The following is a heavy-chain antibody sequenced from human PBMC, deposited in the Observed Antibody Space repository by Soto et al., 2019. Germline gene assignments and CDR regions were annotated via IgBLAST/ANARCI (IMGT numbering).Heavy chain of an antibody. CDR1: GDSINSDKYY. CDR3: ARLEGLATISYYFDF. CDR2: IYFRGNT. V-gene: IGHV4-39*02. J-gene: IGHJ4*02. D-gene: IGHD1-1*01. Sequence: QLQLQESGPGLVKPSETLSLTCSVSGDSINSDKYYWGWIRQPPGKGLEWIGSIYFRGNTYYNPSLLTRVTISLDKSKSHFSLKLISVTAADSAVYFCARLEGLATISYYFDFWGQGALVTVSS.